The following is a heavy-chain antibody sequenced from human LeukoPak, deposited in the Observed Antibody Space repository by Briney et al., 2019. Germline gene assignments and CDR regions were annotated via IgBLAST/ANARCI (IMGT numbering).Heavy chain of an antibody. D-gene: IGHD1-26*01. J-gene: IGHJ4*02. V-gene: IGHV1-18*01. Sequence: ASVKVSCKAAGYTFTSYGISWVRQAPGQGLEWMGWISAYNGNTNYAQKLQGRVTMITYTSTSTAYMELRSLSSDDTAVYYCARESSGSPPPFDYWGQGTLVTVSS. CDR1: GYTFTSYG. CDR2: ISAYNGNT. CDR3: ARESSGSPPPFDY.